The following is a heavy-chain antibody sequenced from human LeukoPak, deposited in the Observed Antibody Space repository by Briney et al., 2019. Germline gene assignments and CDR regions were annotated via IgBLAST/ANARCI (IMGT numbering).Heavy chain of an antibody. Sequence: GGSLRLSCAASGFTFSSYWMHWVRPAPGRGLAWVSRLNTDGSSTTYADSVKGRFTISRYNDKNTLYLQMTSLRAEATAVYYCAMQQRHAFDIWGQGTMVTVSS. CDR2: LNTDGSST. CDR1: GFTFSSYW. V-gene: IGHV3-74*01. J-gene: IGHJ3*02. D-gene: IGHD6-13*01. CDR3: AMQQRHAFDI.